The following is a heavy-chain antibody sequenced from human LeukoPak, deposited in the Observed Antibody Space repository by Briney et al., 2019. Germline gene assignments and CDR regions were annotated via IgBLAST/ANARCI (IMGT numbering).Heavy chain of an antibody. D-gene: IGHD2-2*01. CDR3: ARGDCSYASCYHIGAFDI. V-gene: IGHV4-34*01. Sequence: SETLSLTCAVYGGSLSGYYWSWIRQPPGKGLEWIGEINNSGSTNYKPSLKSRVTISGDTSKNQFSLKLSSVTAADTAVYYCARGDCSYASCYHIGAFDIWGQGTMVTVSS. J-gene: IGHJ3*02. CDR1: GGSLSGYY. CDR2: INNSGST.